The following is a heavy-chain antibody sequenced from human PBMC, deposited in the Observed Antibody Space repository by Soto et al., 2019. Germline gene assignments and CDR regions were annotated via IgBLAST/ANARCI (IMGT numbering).Heavy chain of an antibody. CDR2: ISGSGGST. D-gene: IGHD6-19*01. CDR1: GFTFSSYA. J-gene: IGHJ4*02. V-gene: IGHV3-23*01. Sequence: GGSLRLSCAASGFTFSSYAMSWVRQAPGKGLAWVSAISGSGGSTYYADSVKGRFTISRDNSKNTLYLQMNSLRAEDTAVYYCAKVVSPGIEGAGTDRHFDYWGQGTLVTVSS. CDR3: AKVVSPGIEGAGTDRHFDY.